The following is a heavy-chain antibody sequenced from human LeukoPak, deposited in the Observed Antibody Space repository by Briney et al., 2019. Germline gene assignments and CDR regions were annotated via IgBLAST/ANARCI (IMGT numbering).Heavy chain of an antibody. CDR2: IRFD. J-gene: IGHJ4*02. V-gene: IGHV3-30*02. CDR3: AKDMGDVDTAIGH. D-gene: IGHD5-18*01. CDR1: GFTFSSYG. Sequence: PGGSLSLSCASSGFTFSSYGMHWLRQAPGKGLEGVAFIRFDDEHSVKGRFTISRDNSMNTQYLQMNSLRPEDTAVYYCAKDMGDVDTAIGHWGQGTLVTVSS.